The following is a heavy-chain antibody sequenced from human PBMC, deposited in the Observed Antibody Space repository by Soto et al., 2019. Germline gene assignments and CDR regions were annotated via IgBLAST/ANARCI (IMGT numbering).Heavy chain of an antibody. CDR1: GFTFSSYA. CDR3: AKGVAADKHDY. J-gene: IGHJ4*02. Sequence: EVQLLESGGGLVQPGGSLRLSCAASGFTFSSYALSWVRQAPGKGLEWVSAISGSGGSTYYADAVKGRFTISRHNSKNTLYLQMNSLRAEDTAVYYCAKGVAADKHDYWGQGTLVTVSS. D-gene: IGHD6-13*01. CDR2: ISGSGGST. V-gene: IGHV3-23*01.